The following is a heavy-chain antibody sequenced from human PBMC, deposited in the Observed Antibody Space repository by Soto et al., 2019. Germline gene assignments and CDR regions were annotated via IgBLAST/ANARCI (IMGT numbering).Heavy chain of an antibody. CDR3: AREVRVTFGGVIAGADAFDI. J-gene: IGHJ3*02. Sequence: SVKVSCKASGGTFSSYAISWVRQAPGQGLEWMGGIIPIFGTANYAQKFQGRVTITADESTSTAYMELSSLRSEDTAVYYCAREVRVTFGGVIAGADAFDIWGQGTMVTVSS. CDR1: GGTFSSYA. D-gene: IGHD3-16*02. V-gene: IGHV1-69*13. CDR2: IIPIFGTA.